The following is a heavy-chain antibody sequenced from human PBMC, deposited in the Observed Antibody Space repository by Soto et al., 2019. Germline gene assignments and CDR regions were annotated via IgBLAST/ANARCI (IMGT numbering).Heavy chain of an antibody. Sequence: LSLTCAVYGGSFSGYYWSWIRQPPGKGLEWIGEINHSGSTNYNPSLKSRVTISVDTSKNQFSLKLSSVTAADTAVYYCARATIFGVVITLNWFDPWGQGTLVTVSS. J-gene: IGHJ5*02. V-gene: IGHV4-34*01. D-gene: IGHD3-3*01. CDR2: INHSGST. CDR1: GGSFSGYY. CDR3: ARATIFGVVITLNWFDP.